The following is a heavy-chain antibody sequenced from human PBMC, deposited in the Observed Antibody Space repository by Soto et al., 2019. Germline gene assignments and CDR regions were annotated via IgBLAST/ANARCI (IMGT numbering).Heavy chain of an antibody. CDR1: NGSISNYY. J-gene: IGHJ6*02. Sequence: QVQLQESGPGLVKPSETLSLSCTVSNGSISNYYGSWIRQPPGKGMEWIGYVHHSWGSFYNPSLQSRVAISLDTSKSQFSLKLTSVAATDTALYYCARQGFGALHGLVAVGGQGITVTVSS. CDR3: ARQGFGALHGLVAV. D-gene: IGHD3-10*01. V-gene: IGHV4-59*08. CDR2: VHHSWGS.